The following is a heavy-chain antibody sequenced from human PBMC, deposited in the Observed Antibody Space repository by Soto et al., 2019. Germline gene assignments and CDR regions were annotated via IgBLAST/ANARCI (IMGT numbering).Heavy chain of an antibody. V-gene: IGHV2-5*02. CDR2: TYWDDDN. CDR1: GFSITTSGVG. Sequence: QITLKESGPTLVRPTQTLTLTCSLSGFSITTSGVGVGWVRQPPGKALEWLAFTYWDDDNRYNPSLRPRLSTAKDTSRNQVALTMPNMDPEDTDTYYCAHRVTLMSSCNYGAFDFWGQGALVTVPS. D-gene: IGHD3-16*01. CDR3: AHRVTLMSSCNYGAFDF. J-gene: IGHJ3*01.